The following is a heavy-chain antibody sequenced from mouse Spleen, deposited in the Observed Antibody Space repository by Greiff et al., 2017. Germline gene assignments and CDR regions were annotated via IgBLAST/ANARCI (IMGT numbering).Heavy chain of an antibody. CDR1: GYTFTSYW. V-gene: IGHV1-64*01. D-gene: IGHD1-2*01. J-gene: IGHJ3*01. Sequence: VQLQQPGAELVKPGASVKLSCKASGYTFTSYWMHWVKQRPGQGLEWIGMIHPNSGSTNYNEKFKSKATLTVDKSSSTAYMQLSSLTSEDSAVYYCARETNYGYSWFAYWGQGTLVTVSA. CDR2: IHPNSGST. CDR3: ARETNYGYSWFAY.